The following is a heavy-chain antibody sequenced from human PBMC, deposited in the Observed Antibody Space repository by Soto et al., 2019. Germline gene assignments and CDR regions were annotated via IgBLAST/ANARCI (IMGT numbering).Heavy chain of an antibody. D-gene: IGHD3-16*01. CDR1: GFSFNSYG. V-gene: IGHV3-30*18. J-gene: IGHJ6*02. CDR3: AKDPIGGVEDHYYYYGGMDV. Sequence: QVQLVESGGGVVQPGRSLRLSCAASGFSFNSYGMHWVRQAPGKGLEWVAAISNHGKNKYYADSVQGRYTISRDNSKDTLYLQMNSLGAEDTAVYYCAKDPIGGVEDHYYYYGGMDVWGQGTTVTVSS. CDR2: ISNHGKNK.